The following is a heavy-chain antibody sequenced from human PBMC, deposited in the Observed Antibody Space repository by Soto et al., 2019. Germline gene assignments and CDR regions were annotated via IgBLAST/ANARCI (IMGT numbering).Heavy chain of an antibody. CDR2: ISYDGTDE. CDR3: AKQESGWNAHFDY. CDR1: GFRFSSYG. D-gene: IGHD1-1*01. J-gene: IGHJ4*02. V-gene: IGHV3-30*18. Sequence: QVQRVESGGGVVQPGRSLRLSCAASGFRFSSYGMHLVRQAPGKGLEWVAMISYDGTDEYYPDSVKGRFTISRDNSKNAVYLQMNSLRSEDTAVYYCAKQESGWNAHFDYWGQGTLVTVSS.